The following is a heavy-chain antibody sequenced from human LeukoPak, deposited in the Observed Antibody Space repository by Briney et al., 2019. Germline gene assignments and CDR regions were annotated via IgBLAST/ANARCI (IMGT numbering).Heavy chain of an antibody. D-gene: IGHD5-18*01. V-gene: IGHV3-74*01. J-gene: IGHJ6*02. CDR2: INSDGSIT. CDR3: ARDAVDTANAV. Sequence: PGGSLRLSCAASGFTFTTYWMHWVRQAPGKGLVWVSHINSDGSITSYADSVKGRFTISRDNAKNTLYPQMNSLRAEDTAVYYCARDAVDTANAVWGQGTTVTDSS. CDR1: GFTFTTYW.